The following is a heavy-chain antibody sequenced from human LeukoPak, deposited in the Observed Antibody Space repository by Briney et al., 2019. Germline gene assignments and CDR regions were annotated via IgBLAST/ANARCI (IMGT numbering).Heavy chain of an antibody. D-gene: IGHD2-8*01. J-gene: IGHJ4*02. Sequence: GGSLRLSCAASGFTFSSYWMHWVRQAPGKGLVWVSRINSDGSSTGYADSVKGRFTISRDNAKNTLYLQMNSLRAEDTAVYYCARGFSSTNGVCLGYWGQGTLVTVSS. V-gene: IGHV3-74*01. CDR2: INSDGSST. CDR1: GFTFSSYW. CDR3: ARGFSSTNGVCLGY.